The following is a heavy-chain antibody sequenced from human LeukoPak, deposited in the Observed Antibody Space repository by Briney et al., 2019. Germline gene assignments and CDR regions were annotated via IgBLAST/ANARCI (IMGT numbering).Heavy chain of an antibody. CDR1: GFTFSSYA. J-gene: IGHJ6*02. Sequence: GSLRLSCAASGFTFSSYAMSWVRQAPGKGLEWVSAISGSGDNTYYADSVKGRFTISRDNSKNTLYLQMNSLRAEDTAAYYCARGIYPPYYYGMDVWGQGTTVTVSS. D-gene: IGHD3-3*01. V-gene: IGHV3-23*01. CDR3: ARGIYPPYYYGMDV. CDR2: ISGSGDNT.